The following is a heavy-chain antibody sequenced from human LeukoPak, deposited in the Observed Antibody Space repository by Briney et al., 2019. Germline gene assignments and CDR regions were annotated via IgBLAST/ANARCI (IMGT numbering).Heavy chain of an antibody. V-gene: IGHV3-23*01. J-gene: IGHJ4*02. CDR2: ISGSGGST. CDR3: APWGRYYFDY. Sequence: GGSLRLSCAASGFTFSGYAMSWVRQAPGKGLEWVSAISGSGGSTYYADSVKGRFTISRDNSKNTLYLQMNSLRAEDTAVYYCAPWGRYYFDYWGQGTLVTVSS. CDR1: GFTFSGYA. D-gene: IGHD3-16*01.